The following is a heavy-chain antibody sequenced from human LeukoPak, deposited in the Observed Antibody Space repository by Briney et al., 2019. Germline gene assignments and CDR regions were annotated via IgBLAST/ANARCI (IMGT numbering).Heavy chain of an antibody. CDR1: GFTVSSNY. D-gene: IGHD2-2*01. Sequence: GGSLRLSCAASGFTVSSNYMSWVRQAPGKGLEWVSVIYSGGSTYYADSVKGRFTISRDNSKNTLYLQMNSLRAEDTAVYYCAKEAARYCSSTSCYHFDYWGQGTLVTVSS. CDR3: AKEAARYCSSTSCYHFDY. J-gene: IGHJ4*02. CDR2: IYSGGST. V-gene: IGHV3-53*05.